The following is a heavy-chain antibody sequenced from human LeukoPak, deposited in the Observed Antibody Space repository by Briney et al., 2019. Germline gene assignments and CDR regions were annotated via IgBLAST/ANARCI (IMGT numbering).Heavy chain of an antibody. CDR2: IYYSGST. CDR1: GGSISSYY. Sequence: SETLSLTCTVSGGSISSYYWSWIRQPPGKGLEWIGYIYYSGSTNYNPSLKSRVTISVDTSKNQFSLKLSSVTAADTAVYYCARHFAFSYYYMDVWGKGTTVTVSS. V-gene: IGHV4-59*08. CDR3: ARHFAFSYYYMDV. J-gene: IGHJ6*03.